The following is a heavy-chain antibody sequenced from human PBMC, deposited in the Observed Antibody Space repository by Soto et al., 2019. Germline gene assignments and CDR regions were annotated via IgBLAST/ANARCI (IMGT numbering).Heavy chain of an antibody. CDR3: ATYTSLDY. CDR2: IYSGGST. Sequence: VQLVETGGGLIQPGGSLRLSCAASGFTVSNNYMSWVRQAPGKGLEWVSLIYSGGSTFYADSVKGRFTISRDNSKNTLFLQMNSLRAEDTDVYFCATYTSLDYWGQGTLVTVSS. J-gene: IGHJ4*02. V-gene: IGHV3-53*02. D-gene: IGHD2-2*02. CDR1: GFTVSNNY.